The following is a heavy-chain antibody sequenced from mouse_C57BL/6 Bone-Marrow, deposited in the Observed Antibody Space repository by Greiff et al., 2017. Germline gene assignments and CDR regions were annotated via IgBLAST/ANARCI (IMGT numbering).Heavy chain of an antibody. CDR3: ARQLRLRGAY. Sequence: VQLQESGAELARPGASVKLSCKASGYTFTSYGISWVKQRTGQGLEWIGEIYPRSGNTYYNEKFKGKATLTADKSSSTAYMELRSLTSEDSAVYFCARQLRLRGAYWGQGTLVTGSA. D-gene: IGHD3-2*02. V-gene: IGHV1-81*01. J-gene: IGHJ3*01. CDR2: IYPRSGNT. CDR1: GYTFTSYG.